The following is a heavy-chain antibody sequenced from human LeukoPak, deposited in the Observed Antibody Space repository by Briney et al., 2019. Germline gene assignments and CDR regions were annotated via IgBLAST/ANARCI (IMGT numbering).Heavy chain of an antibody. J-gene: IGHJ6*02. Sequence: GASVKVSCKASGYTFTSYGISWVRQAPGQGLEWMGWISAYNGNTNYAQKLQGRVTMTTDTSTSTAYMELRSLRSDDTAVYYCARMLDYDFWSGPADYYYGMDVWGQGTTVTVSS. CDR1: GYTFTSYG. CDR2: ISAYNGNT. V-gene: IGHV1-18*01. D-gene: IGHD3-3*01. CDR3: ARMLDYDFWSGPADYYYGMDV.